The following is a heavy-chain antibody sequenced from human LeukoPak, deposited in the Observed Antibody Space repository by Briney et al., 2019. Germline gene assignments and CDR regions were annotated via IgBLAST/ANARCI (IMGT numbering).Heavy chain of an antibody. CDR3: ARAGVNGNYLIPNYYYYYMDV. CDR1: GGTFSSYA. Sequence: SVKVSCKASGGTFSSYAISWVRQAPGQGLEWMGGIIPIFGTANYAQKFQGRVTITADKSTSTAYMELSSLRSEDTAVYYCARAGVNGNYLIPNYYYYYMDVWGKGTTVTVSS. J-gene: IGHJ6*03. CDR2: IIPIFGTA. D-gene: IGHD4-17*01. V-gene: IGHV1-69*06.